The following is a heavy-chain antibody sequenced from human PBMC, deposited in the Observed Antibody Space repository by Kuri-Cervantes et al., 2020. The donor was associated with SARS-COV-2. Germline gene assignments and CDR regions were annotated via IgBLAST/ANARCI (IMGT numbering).Heavy chain of an antibody. CDR3: ARQSDSVDY. J-gene: IGHJ4*01. CDR2: IYYSGST. CDR1: GGSISSSSYY. D-gene: IGHD2-15*01. Sequence: GSLRLSCTVSGGSISSSSYYWGWIRQPPGKGLEWIGSIYYSGSTYYNPSLKSRVTISVDTSKNQFSPKLSSVTAADTAVYYCARQSDSVDYWGQEPWSPSPQ. V-gene: IGHV4-39*01.